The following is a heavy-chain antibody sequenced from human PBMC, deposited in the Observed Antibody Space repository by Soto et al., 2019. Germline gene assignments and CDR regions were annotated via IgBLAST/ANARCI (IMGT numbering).Heavy chain of an antibody. D-gene: IGHD4-17*01. V-gene: IGHV1-69*02. J-gene: IGHJ5*02. Sequence: QVQLVQSGAEVKKPGSSVKVSCKASGGTFSSYTISWVRQAPGQGPEWMGRIIPILGIANYAQKFQGRVTITADKSTSTAYMELSSLRSEDTAVYYCARGVTTVTTPDLNWFDPWGQGTLVTVSS. CDR2: IIPILGIA. CDR1: GGTFSSYT. CDR3: ARGVTTVTTPDLNWFDP.